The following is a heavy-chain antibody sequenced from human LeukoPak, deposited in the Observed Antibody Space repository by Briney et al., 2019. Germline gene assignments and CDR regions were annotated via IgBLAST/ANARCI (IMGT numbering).Heavy chain of an antibody. Sequence: SETLSLTCTVSGDSISSYYWSWIRQPPGKRLEWIGCISDSGSTNYNPSLKSRVTISVDTSKSQFSLKLSSVTAADTAVYYCARDSRDYGSGSYWDVWGQGTTVTVSS. D-gene: IGHD3-10*01. CDR1: GDSISSYY. V-gene: IGHV4-59*01. CDR3: ARDSRDYGSGSYWDV. CDR2: ISDSGST. J-gene: IGHJ6*02.